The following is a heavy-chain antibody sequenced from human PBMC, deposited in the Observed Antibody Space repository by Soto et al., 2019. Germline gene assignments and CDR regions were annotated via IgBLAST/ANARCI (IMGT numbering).Heavy chain of an antibody. D-gene: IGHD6-19*01. CDR2: ISSSSSYI. CDR1: GFTFSSYS. Sequence: GGSLRLSCAASGFTFSSYSMNWVRQAPGKGLEWVSSISSSSSYIYYADSVKGRFTISRDNAKNSLYLQMNSLRAEDTAVYYCARDDRGSGWYRVDYWGQGTLVTVSS. J-gene: IGHJ4*02. V-gene: IGHV3-21*01. CDR3: ARDDRGSGWYRVDY.